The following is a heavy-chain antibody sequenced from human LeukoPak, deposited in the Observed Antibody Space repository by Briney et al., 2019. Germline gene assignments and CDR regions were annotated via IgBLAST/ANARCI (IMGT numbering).Heavy chain of an antibody. J-gene: IGHJ4*02. Sequence: ASVKVSCKASGYTFTSYYMHWVRQAPGQGLEWMGIINPSGGSTSYAQKFQGRVTMTRDTSTSTAYMELSSLRSEDTAVYYCAREPWGSGYYYPMDYWGQGTLVTVSS. CDR2: INPSGGST. D-gene: IGHD3-22*01. CDR3: AREPWGSGYYYPMDY. CDR1: GYTFTSYY. V-gene: IGHV1-46*01.